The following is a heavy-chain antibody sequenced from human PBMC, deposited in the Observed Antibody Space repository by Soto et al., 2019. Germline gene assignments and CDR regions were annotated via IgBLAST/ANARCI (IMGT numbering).Heavy chain of an antibody. CDR3: ATKEGFDY. CDR2: ISANGDST. V-gene: IGHV3-64*02. J-gene: IGHJ4*02. Sequence: PGGSLRLSCAASGFIFSSYTMHWVRQAPGKGLEYLSAISANGDSTYDADSVRGRFTISRDNSKNTLYLQMDSLRADDTAVYYCATKEGFDYWGQGTLVTVSS. CDR1: GFIFSSYT.